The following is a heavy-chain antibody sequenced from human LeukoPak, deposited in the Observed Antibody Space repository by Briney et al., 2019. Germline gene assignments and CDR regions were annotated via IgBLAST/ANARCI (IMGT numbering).Heavy chain of an antibody. CDR3: ASSGYSYGYHYFDY. D-gene: IGHD5-18*01. V-gene: IGHV1-8*01. CDR2: MNPDSGIT. Sequence: ASVKVSCKASGYTFSSHGINWVRQASGHGLEWMGWMNPDSGITGYAQKFQGRVTMTRDTSTSTVYMELSSLRSEDTAVYYCASSGYSYGYHYFDYWGQGTLVTVSS. J-gene: IGHJ4*02. CDR1: GYTFSSHG.